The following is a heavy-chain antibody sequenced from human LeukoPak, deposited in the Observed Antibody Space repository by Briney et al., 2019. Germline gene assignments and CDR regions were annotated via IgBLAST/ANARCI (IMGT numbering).Heavy chain of an antibody. V-gene: IGHV3-20*04. Sequence: GGSLRLSCAASVFNFDDHAMNWVRQAPGKGLEWVSGLNWNGGTTGYAPSVKGRFIISRDNAKTSLYLQMNSLRAEDTAVYYCATKVAVIGWFDPWGQGTLVTVSS. CDR3: ATKVAVIGWFDP. D-gene: IGHD6-19*01. CDR2: LNWNGGTT. J-gene: IGHJ5*02. CDR1: VFNFDDHA.